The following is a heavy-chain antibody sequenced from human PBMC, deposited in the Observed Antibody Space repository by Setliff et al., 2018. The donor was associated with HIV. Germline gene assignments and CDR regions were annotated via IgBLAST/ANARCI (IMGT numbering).Heavy chain of an antibody. CDR2: IDWEDDK. J-gene: IGHJ4*02. V-gene: IGHV2-70*04. Sequence: SGPTLVNPTQTLTLTCTFSGFSLSTTAMRVTWVRQPPGKALEWLARIDWEDDKFYSTSLKTRLSISKDTSKNQVVLTMTNMDPVVTDTYFCVYRDYGGNPPRHYFDLWGQGTVVTVSS. D-gene: IGHD4-17*01. CDR1: GFSLSTTAMR. CDR3: VYRDYGGNPPRHYFDL.